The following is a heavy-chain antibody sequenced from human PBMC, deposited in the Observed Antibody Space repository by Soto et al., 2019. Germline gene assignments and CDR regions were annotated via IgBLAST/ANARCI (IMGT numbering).Heavy chain of an antibody. J-gene: IGHJ4*02. CDR3: ARWGTAGGLDV. V-gene: IGHV3-33*05. D-gene: IGHD3-16*01. CDR1: GFTFRSYV. CDR2: TSYDGSNN. Sequence: QVQLVESGGGVVQPGTSLRLSCVGSGFTFRSYVIHWVRQAPGKGLEWVALTSYDGSNNFYGDSVKGRFPISRNKSRNTVETPMGSTGREATALYYFARWGTAGGLDVWGQGTLVSVSS.